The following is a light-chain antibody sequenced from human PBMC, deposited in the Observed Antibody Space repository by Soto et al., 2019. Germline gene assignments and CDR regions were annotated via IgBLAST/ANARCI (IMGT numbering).Light chain of an antibody. V-gene: IGLV2-23*01. CDR2: EGS. CDR1: RSDVGNYNL. CDR3: CSYAGTSNWL. Sequence: QSALTQPASVSVSPGQSITISCPGTRSDVGNYNLVSWYQQHPGKAPKLMIYEGSKRPSGVSNRFSGSKSGNTASLTISGLQAEDEADYYCCSYAGTSNWLFGGGTKLTVL. J-gene: IGLJ3*02.